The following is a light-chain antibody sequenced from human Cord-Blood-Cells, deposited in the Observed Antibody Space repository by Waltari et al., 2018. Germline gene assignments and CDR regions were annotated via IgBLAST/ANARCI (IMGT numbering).Light chain of an antibody. Sequence: EIVMTQSPATLSVSPGERATLSCRASQSVSSNLAWYQQTPGQAPRLLIYGASTRATGIPARFSSSGSGTEFTLTISSLQSEDLAVYYCQQYNNWPRTFGQGTKVEIK. CDR1: QSVSSN. J-gene: IGKJ1*01. V-gene: IGKV3-15*01. CDR3: QQYNNWPRT. CDR2: GAS.